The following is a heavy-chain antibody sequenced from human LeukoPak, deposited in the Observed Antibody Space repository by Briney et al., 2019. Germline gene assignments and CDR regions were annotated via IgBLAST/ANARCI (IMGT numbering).Heavy chain of an antibody. J-gene: IGHJ4*02. Sequence: SETLSLTCAVSTDSITSNWWSWVRQPPGKGLEWIGDVHKSGSTNYYPSLQSRPTISIDKSKNQIALELTSVTAADTAVYYCAKEIVGAPTPGAYWGQGILVTVSS. D-gene: IGHD1-26*01. CDR2: VHKSGST. CDR1: TDSITSNW. CDR3: AKEIVGAPTPGAY. V-gene: IGHV4-4*02.